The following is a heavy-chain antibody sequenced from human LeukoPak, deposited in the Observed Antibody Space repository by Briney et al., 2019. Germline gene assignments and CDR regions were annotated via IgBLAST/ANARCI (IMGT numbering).Heavy chain of an antibody. V-gene: IGHV3-23*01. CDR2: ISGGGEST. J-gene: IGHJ4*02. CDR1: GFTFSTYA. CDR3: AYISGSYHFDY. Sequence: GGSLRLSCAASGFTFSTYAMTWVRQAPGGGLEWVSTISGGGESTQYADSVKGRFTISRDNSKSTMYLQMNSLRAEDTAVYYCAYISGSYHFDYWGQGTLVTVSS. D-gene: IGHD1-26*01.